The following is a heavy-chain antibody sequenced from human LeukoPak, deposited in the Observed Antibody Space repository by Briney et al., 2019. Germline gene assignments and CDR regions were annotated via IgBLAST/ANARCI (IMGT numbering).Heavy chain of an antibody. CDR1: GYTFTSYG. V-gene: IGHV1-18*01. CDR3: ARGDTMAVADCFDY. D-gene: IGHD6-19*01. J-gene: IGHJ4*02. Sequence: ASVKVSCKASGYTFTSYGISWARQAPGQGLEWMGWISAYNGNTNYAQKLQGRVTMTTDTSTSTAYMELRSLRSDDTAVYYCARGDTMAVADCFDYWGQGTLVTVSS. CDR2: ISAYNGNT.